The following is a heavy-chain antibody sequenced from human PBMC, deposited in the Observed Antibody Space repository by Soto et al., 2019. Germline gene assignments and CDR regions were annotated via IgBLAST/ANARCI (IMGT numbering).Heavy chain of an antibody. J-gene: IGHJ4*02. V-gene: IGHV3-30-3*01. CDR3: ARSGGVAGTPGAYYFDY. CDR1: GFTFSSYA. Sequence: QVQLVESGGGVVQPGRSLRLSCAASGFTFSSYAMHWVRQAPGKGLEWVAVISYDGSNKYYADSVKGRFTISRDNSKNTLYLQMNSLRAEDTAVYYCARSGGVAGTPGAYYFDYWGQGTLVTVSS. D-gene: IGHD6-19*01. CDR2: ISYDGSNK.